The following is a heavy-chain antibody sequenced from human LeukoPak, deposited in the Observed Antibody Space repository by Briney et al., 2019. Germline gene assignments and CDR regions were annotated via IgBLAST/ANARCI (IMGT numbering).Heavy chain of an antibody. Sequence: PSETLSLTCTVSGGSISSYYWSWIRQPAGKGLEWIGRIYTSGSTNYNPSLKSRVTMSVDTSKNQFSLKLSSATAADTAVYYCARAIAVAGTDYYYYYYMDVWGKGTTVTVSS. D-gene: IGHD6-19*01. CDR1: GGSISSYY. CDR3: ARAIAVAGTDYYYYYYMDV. V-gene: IGHV4-4*07. J-gene: IGHJ6*03. CDR2: IYTSGST.